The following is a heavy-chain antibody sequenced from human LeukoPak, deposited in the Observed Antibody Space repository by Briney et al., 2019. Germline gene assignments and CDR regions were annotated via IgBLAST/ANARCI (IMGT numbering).Heavy chain of an antibody. CDR2: IYYSGST. CDR1: GGSISSYY. Sequence: SETLSLTCTVPGGSISSYYWSWIRQPPGKGLEWIGYIYYSGSTNYNPSLKSRVTISVDTSKNQFSLKLSSVTAADTAVYYCASVDTAMVTIDYWGQGTLVTVSS. J-gene: IGHJ4*02. CDR3: ASVDTAMVTIDY. V-gene: IGHV4-59*08. D-gene: IGHD5-18*01.